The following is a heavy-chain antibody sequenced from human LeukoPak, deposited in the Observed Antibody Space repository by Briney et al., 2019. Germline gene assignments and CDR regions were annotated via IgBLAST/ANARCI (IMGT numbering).Heavy chain of an antibody. V-gene: IGHV3-33*01. D-gene: IGHD6-13*01. J-gene: IGHJ5*02. CDR3: ARDFLPTQLGSLYRGWFDP. Sequence: AGESLRLSCAPSGFTFSSYGMHWVRPAPGRGLEWVAVIWYDGRNTDLAYSVKGRFTISRENSKNPPYLQMNSLRAEDTAVYYCARDFLPTQLGSLYRGWFDPGGQGTLVTVS. CDR1: GFTFSSYG. CDR2: IWYDGRNT.